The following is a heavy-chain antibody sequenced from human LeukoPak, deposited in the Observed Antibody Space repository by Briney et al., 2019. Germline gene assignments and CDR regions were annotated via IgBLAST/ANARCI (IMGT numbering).Heavy chain of an antibody. Sequence: GGSLRLSCVVSGIPFSDFYMNWIRQAPGKGLEWISYISSSSSYTDYAESVKGRFTISRDNAKSALYLEMNDLRVEDTAVYYWAAGTAADYWGQGTLVIVSS. V-gene: IGHV3-11*03. J-gene: IGHJ4*02. D-gene: IGHD6-13*01. CDR3: AAGTAADY. CDR1: GIPFSDFY. CDR2: ISSSSSYT.